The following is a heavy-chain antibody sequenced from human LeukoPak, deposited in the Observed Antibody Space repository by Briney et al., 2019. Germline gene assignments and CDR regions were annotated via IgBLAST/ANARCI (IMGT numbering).Heavy chain of an antibody. CDR1: GFTFSSYE. D-gene: IGHD3-10*01. CDR3: HLVRGGGYFDY. CDR2: INHSGDT. J-gene: IGHJ4*02. V-gene: IGHV4-34*08. Sequence: PGGSLRLSCAASGFTFSSYEMNWIRQSPGKGLEWIGEINHSGDTNYNPSLKSRLTISVDTSKNHVSLNLSSVTAADTAVYYCHLVRGGGYFDYWGQGTLVTVSS.